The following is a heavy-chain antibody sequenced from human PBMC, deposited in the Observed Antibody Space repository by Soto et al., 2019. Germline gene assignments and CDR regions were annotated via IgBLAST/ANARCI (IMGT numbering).Heavy chain of an antibody. Sequence: QLQLQESGPGLVKPSETLSLTCTVSGGSISSSSFHWGWIRQPPGKGLEWIGSIYYSGSTYYSPSLKSPVTISVDTPKNQCSLKLSSVTAADTAVYYCARRERAAGTDWWFDPWGQGTLVTVSS. V-gene: IGHV4-39*01. J-gene: IGHJ5*02. CDR1: GGSISSSSFH. CDR2: IYYSGST. D-gene: IGHD6-13*01. CDR3: ARRERAAGTDWWFDP.